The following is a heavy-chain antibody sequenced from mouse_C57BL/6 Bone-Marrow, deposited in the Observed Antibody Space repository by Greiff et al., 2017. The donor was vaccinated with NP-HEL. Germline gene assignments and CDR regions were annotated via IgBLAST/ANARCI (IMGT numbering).Heavy chain of an antibody. CDR3: ARHDYSNYKGGFAY. J-gene: IGHJ3*01. Sequence: VQLKESGGDLVKPGGSLKLSCAASGFTFSSYGMSWVRQTPDKRLEWVATISSGGSYTYYPDSVKGRFTISRDNAKNTLYLQMSSLKSEDTAMYYCARHDYSNYKGGFAYRGQGTLVTVSA. CDR1: GFTFSSYG. V-gene: IGHV5-6*01. D-gene: IGHD2-5*01. CDR2: ISSGGSYT.